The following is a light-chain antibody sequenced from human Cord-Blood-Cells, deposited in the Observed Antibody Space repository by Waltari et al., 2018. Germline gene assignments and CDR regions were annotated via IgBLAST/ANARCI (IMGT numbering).Light chain of an antibody. CDR2: EGS. V-gene: IGLV2-23*01. J-gene: IGLJ2*01. CDR3: CSYAGSSTVV. Sequence: QSALTRPASVSGSPGQSITISCTGTSSDVGSYNLVSWYQQHPGKAPKLMIYEGSKRPSGFSNRFSGSKSGNTASLTISGLQAEDEADYYCCSYAGSSTVVFGGGTKLTVL. CDR1: SSDVGSYNL.